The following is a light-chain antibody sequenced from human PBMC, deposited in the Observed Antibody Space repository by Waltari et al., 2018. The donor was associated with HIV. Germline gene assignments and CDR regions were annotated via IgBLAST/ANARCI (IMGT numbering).Light chain of an antibody. V-gene: IGLV2-23*02. CDR2: EVT. CDR1: SNDVGYYNL. CDR3: CSYAGSGTWV. J-gene: IGLJ3*02. Sequence: QSALTQPASVSGSPGQSITISCAGASNDVGYYNLVPWYQQHPGKAPKLMIYEVTKRPSGDSHRFSGAKSGNMASLTISGLQGEDEADYYCCSYAGSGTWVFGGGTKVTVL.